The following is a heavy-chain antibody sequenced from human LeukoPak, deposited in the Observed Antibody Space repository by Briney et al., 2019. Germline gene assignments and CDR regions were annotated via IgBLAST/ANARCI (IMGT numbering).Heavy chain of an antibody. Sequence: PGRSLRLSCAASGFVFSTYSMNWVRQAPGKGLEWVSYISSSSSSIYYADSVKGRFAISRDNANNSLYLQMNSLRDEDTAVYYCARDIEIAAAYYFDYWGQGTLVTVSS. CDR3: ARDIEIAAAYYFDY. CDR2: ISSSSSSI. CDR1: GFVFSTYS. J-gene: IGHJ4*02. V-gene: IGHV3-48*02. D-gene: IGHD6-13*01.